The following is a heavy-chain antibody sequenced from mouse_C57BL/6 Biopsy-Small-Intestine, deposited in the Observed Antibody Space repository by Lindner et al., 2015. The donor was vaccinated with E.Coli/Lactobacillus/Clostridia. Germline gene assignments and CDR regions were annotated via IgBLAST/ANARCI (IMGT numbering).Heavy chain of an antibody. V-gene: IGHV1-22*01. CDR1: GYTFTDYN. Sequence: EVQLQESGPELVKPGASVKMSCKASGYTFTDYNMHWVKQSHGKSPEWIGYINPNNGGTSYNQKFKGKATLTVNKSSSTAYMELRSLTSEDSAVYYCARFGQLRLPWFAYWGQGTLVTVSA. D-gene: IGHD3-2*02. CDR2: INPNNGGT. CDR3: ARFGQLRLPWFAY. J-gene: IGHJ3*01.